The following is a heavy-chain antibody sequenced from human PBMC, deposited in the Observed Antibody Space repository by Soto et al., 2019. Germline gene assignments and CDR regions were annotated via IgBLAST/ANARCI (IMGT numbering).Heavy chain of an antibody. Sequence: DVQLVESGGGVVQPGRSLRLSCAASGFTFDDYAMHWVRQPPGTGLEWVAGTSWNSERIGYADSVRGRFTISRDNAKNSLYLQMNSLRAEDTALYYCVRDMGADYYYYGMDVWGQGTSVTVSS. J-gene: IGHJ6*02. CDR3: VRDMGADYYYYGMDV. CDR2: TSWNSERI. CDR1: GFTFDDYA. V-gene: IGHV3-9*01. D-gene: IGHD3-16*01.